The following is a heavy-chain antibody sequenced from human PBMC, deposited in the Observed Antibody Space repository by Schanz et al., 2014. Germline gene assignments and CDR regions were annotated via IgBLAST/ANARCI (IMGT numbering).Heavy chain of an antibody. CDR1: GFTFNNAW. Sequence: EVQLVESGGDLVKPGGSLSLSCAASGFTFNNAWMSWVRQAPGKGPEWISHIRADGRMTNYAASVEGRFTISRDVAKNTLYLQMFSLRAEDMGVYYCAGGKTTGLAYWGQGTQVAVSS. D-gene: IGHD4-4*01. J-gene: IGHJ4*02. CDR2: IRADGRMT. CDR3: AGGKTTGLAY. V-gene: IGHV3-74*02.